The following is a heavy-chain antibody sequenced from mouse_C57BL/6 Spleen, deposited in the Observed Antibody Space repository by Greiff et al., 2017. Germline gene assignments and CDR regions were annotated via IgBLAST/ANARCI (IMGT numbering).Heavy chain of an antibody. J-gene: IGHJ1*03. D-gene: IGHD4-1*01. V-gene: IGHV5-17*01. CDR1: GFTFSDYG. CDR2: ISSGSSTI. Sequence: EVQRVESGGGLVKPGGSLKLSCAASGFTFSDYGMHWVRQAPEKGLEWVAYISSGSSTIYYADTVKGRFTISRDTAKNTLFLQMTSLRSEDTAMYYCARDWDWYFDVWGTGTTVTVSS. CDR3: ARDWDWYFDV.